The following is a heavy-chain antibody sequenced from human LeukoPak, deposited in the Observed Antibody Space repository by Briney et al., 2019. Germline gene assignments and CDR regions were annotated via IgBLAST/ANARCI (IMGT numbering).Heavy chain of an antibody. D-gene: IGHD6-13*01. CDR3: AREQAATAAGDGWSGFDY. CDR1: GGSISSGGYY. Sequence: SETLSLTCTVSGGSISSGGYYWSWIRQPPGKGLEWIGYIYHSGSTYYNPSLKSRVTISVDRSKNQFSLKLSSVTAADTAVYYCAREQAATAAGDGWSGFDYWGQGTLVTVSS. CDR2: IYHSGST. J-gene: IGHJ4*02. V-gene: IGHV4-30-2*01.